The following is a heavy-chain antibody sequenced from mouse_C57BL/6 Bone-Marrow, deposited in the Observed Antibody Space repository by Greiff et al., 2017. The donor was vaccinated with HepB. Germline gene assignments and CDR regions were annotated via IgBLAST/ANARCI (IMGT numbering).Heavy chain of an antibody. CDR3: TRENYYYGYYFDY. D-gene: IGHD1-1*01. V-gene: IGHV5-9-1*02. CDR1: GFTFSSYA. J-gene: IGHJ2*01. CDR2: FSSGGDYI. Sequence: VQLKESGEGLVKPGGSLKLSCAASGFTFSSYAMSWVRQTPEKRLEWVAYFSSGGDYIYYADTVKGRFTISRDNARNTLYLQMSSLKSEDTAMYYCTRENYYYGYYFDYWGQGTTLTVSS.